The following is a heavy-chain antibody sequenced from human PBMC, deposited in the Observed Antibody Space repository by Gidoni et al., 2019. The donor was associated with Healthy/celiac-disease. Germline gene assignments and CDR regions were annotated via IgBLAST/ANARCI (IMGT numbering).Heavy chain of an antibody. CDR2: ISYDGSNK. CDR3: ARSAIVVVAYFDY. J-gene: IGHJ4*02. D-gene: IGHD2-15*01. CDR1: GFTFSRYA. V-gene: IGHV3-30-3*01. Sequence: QVQLVASGGGVVQPGRSLRLSCSASGFTFSRYAMHWVRQDPGKGLEWVAVISYDGSNKYYADAVKGRFTIFRDNSKNTLYLQMNSLRAEDTAVYYCARSAIVVVAYFDYWGQGTLVTVSS.